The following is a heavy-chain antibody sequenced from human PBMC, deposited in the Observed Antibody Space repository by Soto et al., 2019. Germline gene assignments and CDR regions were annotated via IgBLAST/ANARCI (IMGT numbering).Heavy chain of an antibody. CDR1: GGTFSSYA. CDR3: ARGYCSGGSCPDFDY. D-gene: IGHD2-15*01. CDR2: IIPIFGTA. V-gene: IGHV1-69*13. Sequence: SVKVSCKASGGTFSSYAISWVRQATGQGLEWMGGIIPIFGTANYAQKFQGRVTITADESTSTAYMELSSLRSEDTAVYYCARGYCSGGSCPDFDYWGQGTLVTVSS. J-gene: IGHJ4*02.